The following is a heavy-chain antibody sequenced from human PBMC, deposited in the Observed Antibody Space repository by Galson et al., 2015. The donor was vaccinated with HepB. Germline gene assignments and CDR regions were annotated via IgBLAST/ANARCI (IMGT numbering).Heavy chain of an antibody. CDR1: GFTFSSYA. D-gene: IGHD3-10*01. CDR3: AKDRGIMVRGVPYYFDY. V-gene: IGHV3-23*01. CDR2: ISGSGGST. J-gene: IGHJ4*02. Sequence: SLRLSCAASGFTFSSYAMSWVRQAPGKGLEWVSAISGSGGSTYYADSVKGRFTISRDNSKNTLYLQMNSLRAEDTAVYYCAKDRGIMVRGVPYYFDYWGQGTLVTVSS.